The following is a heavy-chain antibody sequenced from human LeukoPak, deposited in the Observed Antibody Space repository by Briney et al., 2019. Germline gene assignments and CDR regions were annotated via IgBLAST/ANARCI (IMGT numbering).Heavy chain of an antibody. J-gene: IGHJ4*02. CDR3: ARLVGSSWYHEVLLGRDY. D-gene: IGHD6-13*01. CDR2: IYYRGST. V-gene: IGHV4-39*01. Sequence: SETLSLTCTVSGGSISSSSYYWGWIRQPPGKGLEWIGYIYYRGSTYYNPSLKSRVTISVDTSKNQFSLKLSSVTAADTAVYYCARLVGSSWYHEVLLGRDYWGQGTLVTVSS. CDR1: GGSISSSSYY.